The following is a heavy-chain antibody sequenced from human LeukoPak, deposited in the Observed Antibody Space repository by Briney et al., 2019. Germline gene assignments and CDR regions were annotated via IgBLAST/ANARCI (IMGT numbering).Heavy chain of an antibody. CDR2: ISYDGSNK. CDR3: AKVGGTYYYDSGLGRGYFDY. D-gene: IGHD3-22*01. J-gene: IGHJ4*02. V-gene: IGHV3-30*18. Sequence: PGRSLRLSCAASGFTVSSYGMHWVRQAPGKGLEWVAVISYDGSNKYYADSVKGRFTISRDNSKNTLYLQMNSLRAEDTAVYYCAKVGGTYYYDSGLGRGYFDYWGQGTLVTVSS. CDR1: GFTVSSYG.